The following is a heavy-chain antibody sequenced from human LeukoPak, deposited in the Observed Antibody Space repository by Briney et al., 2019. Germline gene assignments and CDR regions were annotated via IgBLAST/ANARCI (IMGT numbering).Heavy chain of an antibody. CDR3: ARGGGSRVDDAFDL. CDR2: LSSSGTI. Sequence: GGSLRLSCAASGFTVSNVAMSWVRQAPGKGLECVSHLSSSGTIFYADSVKGRFTISRDNGNNSLSLQMNSLRVEDTAVYYCARGGGSRVDDAFDLWGQGTMVTVSS. J-gene: IGHJ3*01. V-gene: IGHV3-69-1*01. CDR1: GFTVSNVA. D-gene: IGHD2-15*01.